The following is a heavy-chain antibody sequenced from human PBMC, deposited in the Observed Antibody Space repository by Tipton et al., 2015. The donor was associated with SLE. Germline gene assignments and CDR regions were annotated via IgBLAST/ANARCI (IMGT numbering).Heavy chain of an antibody. J-gene: IGHJ4*02. CDR1: GGSISSYY. CDR2: MHNSGDS. CDR3: ARDIEAPGDFLYFDY. D-gene: IGHD7-27*01. V-gene: IGHV4-59*01. Sequence: TLSFTCTVSGGSISSYYWSWIRQPPGKGLEWIGQMHNSGDSTYNPSLKSRVTMSVDTSKNHFSLKLTSVIAADTAVYYCARDIEAPGDFLYFDYWGQGILVTVSS.